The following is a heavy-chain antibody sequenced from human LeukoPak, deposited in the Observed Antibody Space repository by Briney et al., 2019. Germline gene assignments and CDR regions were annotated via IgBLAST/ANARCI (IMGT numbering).Heavy chain of an antibody. D-gene: IGHD2-21*01. J-gene: IGHJ6*03. CDR3: ARGLNSAFDV. CDR1: GFSFSSYD. Sequence: GGSLRLSCVGSGFSFSSYDMNWVRQSPGKGLEWISYISTSGRSIYYSESVRGRFAISRDNARSSLSLQMAGLTAEDTAVYYCARGLNSAFDVWGNGTTVTVS. V-gene: IGHV3-48*01. CDR2: ISTSGRSI.